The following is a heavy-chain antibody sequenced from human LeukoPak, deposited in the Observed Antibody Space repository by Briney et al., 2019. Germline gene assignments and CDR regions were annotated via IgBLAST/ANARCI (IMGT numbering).Heavy chain of an antibody. D-gene: IGHD3-10*01. V-gene: IGHV4-59*08. Sequence: SETLSLTCTVSGGSINYYFWSWIRQPPGKGLEWIGYIYYSGGTDYNPSLKSRVTISVDTSKNQFSLQLRSVTAADTAVYYCARHEKKGGYYDNWGQGTLVTVSS. CDR1: GGSINYYF. CDR3: ARHEKKGGYYDN. J-gene: IGHJ4*02. CDR2: IYYSGGT.